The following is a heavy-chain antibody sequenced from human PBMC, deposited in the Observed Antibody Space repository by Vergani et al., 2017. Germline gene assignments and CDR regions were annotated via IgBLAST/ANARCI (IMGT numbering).Heavy chain of an antibody. V-gene: IGHV3-9*01. D-gene: IGHD3-3*01. CDR3: AKDHYDFWSGYPNLSPFDL. J-gene: IGHJ2*01. CDR2: ISWNSGSI. Sequence: EVQLVESGGGLVQPGRSLRLSCAASGFTFDDYAMHWVRQAPGKGLEWVLGISWNSGSIGYADSVKGRFTISRDNAKNSLYLQMNSLRAEDTALYYCAKDHYDFWSGYPNLSPFDLWGRGTLVTVSS. CDR1: GFTFDDYA.